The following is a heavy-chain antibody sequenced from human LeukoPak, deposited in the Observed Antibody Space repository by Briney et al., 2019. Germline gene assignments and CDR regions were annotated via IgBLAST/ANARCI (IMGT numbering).Heavy chain of an antibody. V-gene: IGHV3-30*02. CDR2: IRYDGSNK. D-gene: IGHD3-10*01. Sequence: GGSLRLSCAASGFTFSNSGMHWVRQAPGKGLEWVAFIRYDGSNKYYADSVKGRFTISRDNSKNTLYLQMNSLRAEDTAVYYCASYGSGSSRAYYYYMDVWGKGTTVTVSS. CDR1: GFTFSNSG. J-gene: IGHJ6*03. CDR3: ASYGSGSSRAYYYYMDV.